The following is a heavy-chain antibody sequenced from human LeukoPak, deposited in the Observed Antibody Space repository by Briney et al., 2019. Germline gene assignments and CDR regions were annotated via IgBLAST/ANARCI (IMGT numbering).Heavy chain of an antibody. D-gene: IGHD2-2*01. J-gene: IGHJ6*02. V-gene: IGHV4-61*02. Sequence: SQTLFLTCTVSGDSISSGSYYWSWIRQPAGKGLEWIGRIYTSGCTNYNPSLKSRVTISVDTSKNQFSLKLSSVTAADTAVYYCARDAGYCSSTSCYILHYYGMDVWGQGTTVTVSS. CDR2: IYTSGCT. CDR3: ARDAGYCSSTSCYILHYYGMDV. CDR1: GDSISSGSYY.